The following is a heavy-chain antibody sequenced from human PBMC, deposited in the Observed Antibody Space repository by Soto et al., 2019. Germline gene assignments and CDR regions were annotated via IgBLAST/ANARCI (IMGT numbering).Heavy chain of an antibody. CDR1: GFSFSPYG. Sequence: PGGSLRLSCEASGFSFSPYGMNWVRQAPGRGLEWISYISSTSTTMYYSDSVKGRCAISRDDARNSLSLEMNYLRDDDTAVYYCSTDWSAIANGLDACGQGTTVTVSS. CDR3: STDWSAIANGLDA. D-gene: IGHD3-3*01. CDR2: ISSTSTTM. V-gene: IGHV3-48*02. J-gene: IGHJ6*02.